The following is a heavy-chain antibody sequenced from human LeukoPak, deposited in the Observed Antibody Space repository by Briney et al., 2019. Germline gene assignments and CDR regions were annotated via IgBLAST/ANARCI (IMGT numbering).Heavy chain of an antibody. D-gene: IGHD3-22*01. CDR3: ARVLRDSSGYWVWFDP. V-gene: IGHV4-39*07. CDR1: GGSISSSSYY. CDR2: IYYSGST. J-gene: IGHJ5*02. Sequence: SETLSLTCTVSGGSISSSSYYWGWIRQPPGKGLEWIGSIYYSGSTYYNPSLKSRVTISVDTSKNLFSLKLSSVTAADTAVYYCARVLRDSSGYWVWFDPWGQGTLVTVSS.